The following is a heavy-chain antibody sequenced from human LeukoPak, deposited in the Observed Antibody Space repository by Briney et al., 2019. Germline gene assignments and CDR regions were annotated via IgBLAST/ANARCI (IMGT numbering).Heavy chain of an antibody. CDR1: GFTLSSYA. V-gene: IGHV3-30*18. J-gene: IGHJ4*02. CDR3: AKAGISSSWYVSY. CDR2: ISYGGSNK. Sequence: PGGSLRLSCAASGFTLSSYAMHWVRQAPGKGLEWVAVISYGGSNKYYADSVKGRFTISRDSSKNTLYLQMNSLRAEDTAVYYCAKAGISSSWYVSYWGQGTLVTVSS. D-gene: IGHD6-13*01.